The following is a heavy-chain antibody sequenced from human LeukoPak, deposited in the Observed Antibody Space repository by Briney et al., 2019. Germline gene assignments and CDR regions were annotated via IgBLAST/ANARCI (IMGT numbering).Heavy chain of an antibody. Sequence: SETLSLTCTVSGGSISSSSYYWGWIRQPPGKGLEWIGSIYHSGSTYYNPSLKSRVTISVDTSKNQFSLKLSSVTAADTAVYYCARMRTAYYYYMDVWGKGTTVTVSS. CDR1: GGSISSSSYY. J-gene: IGHJ6*03. CDR3: ARMRTAYYYYMDV. V-gene: IGHV4-39*07. D-gene: IGHD1-1*01. CDR2: IYHSGST.